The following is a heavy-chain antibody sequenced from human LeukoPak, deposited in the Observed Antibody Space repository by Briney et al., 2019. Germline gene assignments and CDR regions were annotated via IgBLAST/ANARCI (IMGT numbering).Heavy chain of an antibody. D-gene: IGHD3-10*02. CDR2: ISSSGSTI. Sequence: GGSLRLSCAASGFTLSSFWMNWVRQAPGKGLEWVSYISSSGSTIYYADSVKGRFTISRDNAKNSLYLQMNSLRAEDTAVYYCAELGITMIGGVWGKGTTVTISS. CDR1: GFTLSSFW. CDR3: AELGITMIGGV. V-gene: IGHV3-48*04. J-gene: IGHJ6*04.